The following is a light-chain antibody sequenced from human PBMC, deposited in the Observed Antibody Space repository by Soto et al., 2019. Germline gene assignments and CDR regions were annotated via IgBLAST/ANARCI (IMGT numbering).Light chain of an antibody. CDR2: DAS. V-gene: IGKV3-20*01. CDR3: QQYGSSPT. CDR1: QSFRGL. Sequence: EVVLTQSPVTLSLSPGERATLSCRASQSFRGLLAWYQQKPGQAPRLLIYDASTKATGIPDRFSGSGSGTDFTLTISRLEPEDFAVYYCQQYGSSPTFGGGTKVEIK. J-gene: IGKJ4*01.